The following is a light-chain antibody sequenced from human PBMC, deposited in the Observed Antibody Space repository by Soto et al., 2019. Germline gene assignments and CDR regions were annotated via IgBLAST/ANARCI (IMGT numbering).Light chain of an antibody. J-gene: IGLJ3*02. CDR2: RND. CDR3: MSWDDSLSGML. V-gene: IGLV1-47*01. CDR1: SSNIGSHS. Sequence: QLVLTQPPSASGTPGQRVTISCSGSSSNIGSHSVCWFQQLPGTAPKMLICRNDERASGVPDRFSGSKSGSSASLDITGLQSEDEADYYCMSWDDSLSGMLFGGGTKLTVL.